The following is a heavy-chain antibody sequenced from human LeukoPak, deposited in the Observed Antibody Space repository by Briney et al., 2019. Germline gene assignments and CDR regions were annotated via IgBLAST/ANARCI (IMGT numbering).Heavy chain of an antibody. J-gene: IGHJ4*02. D-gene: IGHD6-19*01. V-gene: IGHV1-46*01. Sequence: ASVKVSCKASGYTFTSYYMHWVRQAPGQGLEWMGIINPSGGSTSYAQKFQGRVTITRDTSTSTVYMELSSLRSEDTAVYYCARSRSGWYFDYWGQGTLSPSPQ. CDR3: ARSRSGWYFDY. CDR2: INPSGGST. CDR1: GYTFTSYY.